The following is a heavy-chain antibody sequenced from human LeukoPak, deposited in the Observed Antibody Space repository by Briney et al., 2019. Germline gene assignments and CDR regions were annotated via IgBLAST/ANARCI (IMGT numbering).Heavy chain of an antibody. CDR3: ARAHSNSSTFDL. CDR2: IWYDGSKK. Sequence: GRSLRLSCAASGFTFSDYGIHWVRQAPGQGLEWVALIWYDGSKKYYADSVKGRFTISRDNTKNTLYLQLNSLRADDTAVYYCARAHSNSSTFDLWGQGTLVTVSS. CDR1: GFTFSDYG. D-gene: IGHD6-6*01. J-gene: IGHJ4*02. V-gene: IGHV3-33*01.